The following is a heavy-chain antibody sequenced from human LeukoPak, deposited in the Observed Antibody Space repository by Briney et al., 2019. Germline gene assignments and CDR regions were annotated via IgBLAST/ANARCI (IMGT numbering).Heavy chain of an antibody. J-gene: IGHJ5*02. CDR3: ARGGKLEPTAMPT. V-gene: IGHV3-74*01. CDR2: INPDGSST. D-gene: IGHD2-2*01. CDR1: GFSFSTYS. Sequence: RGSLRLSCAASGFSFSTYSMSWVRQAPGKVPVWLSRINPDGSSTTYADSVKGRFTISRDNAKNMLYLQINSLRVEDTAIYYCARGGKLEPTAMPTWGQGSLVVVSS.